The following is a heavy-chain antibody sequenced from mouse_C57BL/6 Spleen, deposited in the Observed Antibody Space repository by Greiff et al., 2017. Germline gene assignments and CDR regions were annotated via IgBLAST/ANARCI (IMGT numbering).Heavy chain of an antibody. D-gene: IGHD2-3*01. CDR2: IYPGSGNT. J-gene: IGHJ4*01. CDR3: ARLDGYRGTYARDY. Sequence: QVQLKESGAELVRPGASVKLSCKASGYTFTDYYINWVKQRPGQGLEWIARIYPGSGNTYYNEKFKGKATLTAEKSSSTAYMQLSSLTSEDSAVYFCARLDGYRGTYARDYWGQGTSVTVSS. CDR1: GYTFTDYY. V-gene: IGHV1-76*01.